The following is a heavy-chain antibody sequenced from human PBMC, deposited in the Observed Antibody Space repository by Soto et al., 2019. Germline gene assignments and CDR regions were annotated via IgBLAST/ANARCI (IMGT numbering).Heavy chain of an antibody. Sequence: SETLSLTCTVSGDSFSSDDYYWSWIRQPPGKGLEWIGYTSYRVDTYYSPSLKSRVTMSIDTSKNQFSLNVSSVTAADTAVYYCARVAGVAYCGGDCYHFDYWGQGTLVTVSS. J-gene: IGHJ4*02. CDR1: GDSFSSDDYY. CDR2: TSYRVDT. CDR3: ARVAGVAYCGGDCYHFDY. D-gene: IGHD2-21*02. V-gene: IGHV4-30-4*01.